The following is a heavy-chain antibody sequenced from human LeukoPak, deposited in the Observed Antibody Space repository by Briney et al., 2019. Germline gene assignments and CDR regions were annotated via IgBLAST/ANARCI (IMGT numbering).Heavy chain of an antibody. V-gene: IGHV1-2*02. CDR1: GYTLTDNY. D-gene: IGHD6-13*01. CDR2: INPNSGGT. J-gene: IGHJ4*02. CDR3: ARWYSSSWYYFDY. Sequence: ASVKVSCKASGYTLTDNYIHWVRQAPGQRLEWMGWINPNSGGTNYAQKFQGRVTLTSDTSISTVYMELSRLRSDDTAVYYCARWYSSSWYYFDYWGQGTLVTVSS.